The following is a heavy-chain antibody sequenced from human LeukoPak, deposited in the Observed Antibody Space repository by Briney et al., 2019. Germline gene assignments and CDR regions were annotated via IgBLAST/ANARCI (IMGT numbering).Heavy chain of an antibody. D-gene: IGHD2-21*01. Sequence: PGGSLRLSCAASGVIVSSNYMTWVRQTPGKGLEWVSLIYSDGSPSYADSVKGRFAISRDNSINTPYLQMNNLRAEDAAVYYCARGLPGFSWGQGALVTVSS. J-gene: IGHJ4*02. CDR2: IYSDGSP. CDR3: ARGLPGFS. CDR1: GVIVSSNY. V-gene: IGHV3-66*01.